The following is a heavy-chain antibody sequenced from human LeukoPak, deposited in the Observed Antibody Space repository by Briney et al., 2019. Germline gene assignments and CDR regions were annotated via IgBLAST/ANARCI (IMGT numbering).Heavy chain of an antibody. J-gene: IGHJ6*03. CDR2: IYVTGST. CDR3: ARHIGGGIEDMDV. V-gene: IGHV4-59*08. D-gene: IGHD3-16*02. CDR1: GGSIGTYS. Sequence: PSETLSLTCIVSGGSIGTYSWSWIRQSPGKGLEWIGYIYVTGSTRYNTYLQSRVTISVDTSRNQFFLKMSSVTAADTAVYYCARHIGGGIEDMDVWGTGTKVTVSS.